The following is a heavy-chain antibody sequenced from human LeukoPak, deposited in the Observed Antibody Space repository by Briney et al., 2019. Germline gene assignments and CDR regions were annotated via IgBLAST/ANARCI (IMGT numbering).Heavy chain of an antibody. CDR2: IYYSGSS. V-gene: IGHV4-39*01. J-gene: IGHJ4*02. CDR1: GGSVSGISYY. D-gene: IGHD1-26*01. CDR3: ARQGAVGAKGFDF. Sequence: NPSETLSLTCSVSGGSVSGISYYWGWIRQPPGKGLEWIGNIYYSGSSYNNPSLESRVVISVDTSRNQFSLKLTSVTATDTAVYYCARQGAVGAKGFDFWGQGILVTVSS.